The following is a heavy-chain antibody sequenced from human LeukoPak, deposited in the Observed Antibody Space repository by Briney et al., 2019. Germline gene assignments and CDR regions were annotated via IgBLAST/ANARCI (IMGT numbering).Heavy chain of an antibody. CDR1: GFTFSSYS. CDR2: ISSSSSTI. V-gene: IGHV3-48*01. CDR3: AKQPPLHYYFDY. J-gene: IGHJ4*02. Sequence: GGSLRLSCAASGFTFSSYSMNWVRQAPGKGLEWVSYISSSSSTIYYADSVKGRFTISRDNSKNTLYLQMNSLRAEDTAVYYCAKQPPLHYYFDYWGQGTLVTVSS.